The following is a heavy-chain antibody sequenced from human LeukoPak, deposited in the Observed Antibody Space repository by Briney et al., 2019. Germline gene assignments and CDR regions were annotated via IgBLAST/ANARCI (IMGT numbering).Heavy chain of an antibody. Sequence: ASVKVSCKASGYTFTHYYMHWVRQAPAQGLEWGGWSNPKRGCTNYAQKFQGRVSMTRDTSISTAYMELSRLRSDDTAVYYCARDRRSGWSDYWGQGTLVTVSS. CDR1: GYTFTHYY. J-gene: IGHJ4*02. D-gene: IGHD6-19*01. V-gene: IGHV1-2*02. CDR3: ARDRRSGWSDY. CDR2: SNPKRGCT.